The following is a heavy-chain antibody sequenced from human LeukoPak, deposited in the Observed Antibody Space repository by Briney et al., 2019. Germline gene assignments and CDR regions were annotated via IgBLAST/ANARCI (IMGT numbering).Heavy chain of an antibody. CDR3: ARFVYSGLDWQSGFDS. Sequence: PGRSLRLSCAASGFTFSSYGMHWVRQAPGKGLEWVAVISDDGSNKYYADSVKGRLTISRDNSKNTLYLQMNSLRVEDTAVYYCARFVYSGLDWQSGFDSWGQGTLVSVSS. V-gene: IGHV3-30*03. CDR2: ISDDGSNK. CDR1: GFTFSSYG. D-gene: IGHD5-12*01. J-gene: IGHJ4*02.